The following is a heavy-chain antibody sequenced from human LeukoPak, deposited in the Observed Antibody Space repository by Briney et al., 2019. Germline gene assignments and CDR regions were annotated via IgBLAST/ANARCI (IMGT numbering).Heavy chain of an antibody. Sequence: GALRLSCAAPGFTFSSYGMHWVRQAPGKGLEWVAFIRYDGSNKYYADSVKGRFTISRDNSKNTLYLQMNSLRAEDTAVYYCAKDQCSGGSCYVFDYWGQGTLVTVSS. CDR1: GFTFSSYG. D-gene: IGHD2-15*01. CDR2: IRYDGSNK. J-gene: IGHJ4*02. CDR3: AKDQCSGGSCYVFDY. V-gene: IGHV3-30*02.